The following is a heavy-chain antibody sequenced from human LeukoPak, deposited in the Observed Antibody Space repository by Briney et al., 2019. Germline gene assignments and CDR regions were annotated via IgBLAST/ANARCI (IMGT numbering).Heavy chain of an antibody. V-gene: IGHV4-34*01. J-gene: IGHJ4*02. D-gene: IGHD3-3*01. CDR2: INHSGST. CDR3: ARGLTILDY. Sequence: PSETLSLTCAVYGGSFSGYYWSWIRQPPGKGLEWIGEINHSGSTNYNPSLKSRVTISVGTSKNQFSLKLSSVTAADTAVYYCARGLTILDYWGQGTLVTVSS. CDR1: GGSFSGYY.